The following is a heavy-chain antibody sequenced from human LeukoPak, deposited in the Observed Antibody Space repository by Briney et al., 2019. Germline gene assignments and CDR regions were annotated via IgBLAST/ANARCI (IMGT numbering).Heavy chain of an antibody. CDR2: ISASADDT. V-gene: IGHV3-23*01. CDR1: GFSFSSDA. D-gene: IGHD1-26*01. Sequence: PGGSLRLSCAASGFSFSSDAMSWVRQSPGKGLEWVSSISASADDTYYTDSVKGRFTISRDNSKNTLYLEMSSLRAEDTAVYYCAKGGERWELLEYWGQGTLVTVSS. J-gene: IGHJ4*02. CDR3: AKGGERWELLEY.